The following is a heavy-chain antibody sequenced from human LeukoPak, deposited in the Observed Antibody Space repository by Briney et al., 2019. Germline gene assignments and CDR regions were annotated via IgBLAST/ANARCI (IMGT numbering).Heavy chain of an antibody. CDR1: GYTFTCYA. CDR3: ARARWTSTATTYYLDH. Sequence: ASVKVSCKASGYTFTCYAIQWVRQAPGQRLEWMGWIDAGNGKTKYSQNFQGRVTITRDTSATTAYMDLSSLRSEDTAVYYCARARWTSTATTYYLDHWGQGTLVAVSS. J-gene: IGHJ4*02. D-gene: IGHD4-17*01. CDR2: IDAGNGKT. V-gene: IGHV1-3*01.